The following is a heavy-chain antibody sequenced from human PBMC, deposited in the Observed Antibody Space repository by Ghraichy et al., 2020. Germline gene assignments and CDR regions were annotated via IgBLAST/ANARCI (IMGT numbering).Heavy chain of an antibody. CDR2: IWYDGSNK. D-gene: IGHD6-19*01. V-gene: IGHV3-33*01. Sequence: GESLNIYCAASGFTFSSYGMHWVRQAPGKGLEWVAVIWYDGSNKYYADSVKGRFTISRDNSKNTLYLQMNSLRAEDTAVYYCARDGGSGWAPDDYWGQGTLVTVSS. CDR3: ARDGGSGWAPDDY. CDR1: GFTFSSYG. J-gene: IGHJ4*02.